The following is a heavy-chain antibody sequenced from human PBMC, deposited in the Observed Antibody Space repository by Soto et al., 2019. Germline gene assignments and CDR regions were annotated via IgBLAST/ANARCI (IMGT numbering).Heavy chain of an antibody. CDR1: GFTFSSYA. CDR3: AKDGTYYYDSSGYYYGGDYFDY. Sequence: EVQLLESGGGLVQPGGSLRLSCAASGFTFSSYAMSWVRQAPGKGLEWVSAISGSGGSTYYADSVKGRFTISRDNSTNTLYLQMNSLRAEDTAVYYCAKDGTYYYDSSGYYYGGDYFDYWGQGTLVTVSS. D-gene: IGHD3-22*01. J-gene: IGHJ4*02. V-gene: IGHV3-23*01. CDR2: ISGSGGST.